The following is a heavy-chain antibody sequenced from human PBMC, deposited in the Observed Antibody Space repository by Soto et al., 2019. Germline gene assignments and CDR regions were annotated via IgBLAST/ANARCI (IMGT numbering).Heavy chain of an antibody. CDR1: GFTFSSYG. CDR3: AREEQWLSRYYYYGMDV. V-gene: IGHV3-33*01. D-gene: IGHD6-19*01. CDR2: IWYDGSNK. J-gene: IGHJ6*02. Sequence: GGSLRLSCAASGFTFSSYGMHWVRQAPGKGLEWVAVIWYDGSNKYYADSVKGRFTISRDNSRSTLYLQMNSLRAEDTAVYYCAREEQWLSRYYYYGMDVWGQGTTVTVSS.